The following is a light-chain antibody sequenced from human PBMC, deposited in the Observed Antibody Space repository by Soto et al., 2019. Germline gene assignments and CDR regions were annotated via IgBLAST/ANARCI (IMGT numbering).Light chain of an antibody. CDR2: VAS. J-gene: IGKJ2*01. CDR3: EQYGSSPPYT. V-gene: IGKV3-20*01. CDR1: QSVSSSY. Sequence: EIVLTQSPGTLSLSPGERATLSCRASQSVSSSYLAWYQQKPGQAPRLLIYVASSGATGIPDRFSGSGSGTYFTLTINRLEHEDFAVYYCEQYGSSPPYTFGQGTTLEI.